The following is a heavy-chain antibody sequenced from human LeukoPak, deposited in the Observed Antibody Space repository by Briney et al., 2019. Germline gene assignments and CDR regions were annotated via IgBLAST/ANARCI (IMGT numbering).Heavy chain of an antibody. CDR2: IIPIFGTA. V-gene: IGHV1-69*05. J-gene: IGHJ4*02. CDR1: GGTFSSYA. CDR3: ARTIQLWFQGDY. D-gene: IGHD5-18*01. Sequence: SVKVSCKASGGTFSSYAISWVRQAPGQGLEWMGGIIPIFGTANYAQKFQGRVTMTRDTSISTAYMELSRLRSDDTAVYYCARTIQLWFQGDYWGQGTLVTVSS.